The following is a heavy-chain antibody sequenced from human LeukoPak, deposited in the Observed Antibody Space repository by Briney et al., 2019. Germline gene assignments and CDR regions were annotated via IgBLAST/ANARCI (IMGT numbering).Heavy chain of an antibody. CDR3: AKATPGITMIVVPRRTRGFDY. V-gene: IGHV3-23*01. J-gene: IGHJ4*02. D-gene: IGHD3-22*01. Sequence: GGSLRLSCAASGFTFSSYAMSWVRQAPGKGLEWVSAISGSGGSTYYADSVKGRFTISRDNSKNTLYLQMNSLRAEDTAVYYCAKATPGITMIVVPRRTRGFDYWGQGTLVTVSS. CDR1: GFTFSSYA. CDR2: ISGSGGST.